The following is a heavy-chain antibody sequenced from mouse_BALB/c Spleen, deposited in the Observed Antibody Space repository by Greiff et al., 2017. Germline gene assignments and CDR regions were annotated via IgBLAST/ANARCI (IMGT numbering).Heavy chain of an antibody. CDR3: ARGGLYYGSSSWFAY. Sequence: VQLHQSGAELVRPGVSVKISCKGSGYTFTDYAMHWVKQSHAKSLEWIGVISTYYGDASYNQKFKGKATMTVDKSSSTAYMELARLTSEDSAIYYCARGGLYYGSSSWFAYWGQGTLVTVSA. CDR2: ISTYYGDA. CDR1: GYTFTDYA. V-gene: IGHV1S137*01. J-gene: IGHJ3*01. D-gene: IGHD1-1*01.